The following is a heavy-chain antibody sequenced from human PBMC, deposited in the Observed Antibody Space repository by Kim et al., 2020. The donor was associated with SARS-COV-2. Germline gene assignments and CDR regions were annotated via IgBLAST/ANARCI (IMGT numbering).Heavy chain of an antibody. V-gene: IGHV4-34*01. Sequence: HSGTTHHNPSLKSRVTISVDTSQNQFSLKLTFVTAADTAIYYCARLVGVTTSDFWGQGTLVSVSS. J-gene: IGHJ4*02. D-gene: IGHD4-17*01. CDR2: HSGTT. CDR3: ARLVGVTTSDF.